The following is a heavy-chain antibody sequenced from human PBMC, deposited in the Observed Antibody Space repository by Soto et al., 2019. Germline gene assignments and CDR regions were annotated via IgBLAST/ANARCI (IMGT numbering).Heavy chain of an antibody. V-gene: IGHV3-30-3*01. CDR1: GFTFSSYA. CDR2: ISYDGSNK. J-gene: IGHJ4*02. CDR3: ARDTPSPSYYFDY. Sequence: QAQLVESGGGMVQPGRSLRLSCAASGFTFSSYAMHWVRQAPGKGLEWVAVISYDGSNKYYADSVKGRFTISRDNSKNTLYLQMNSLRAEDTAVYYCARDTPSPSYYFDYWGQGTLVTVSS.